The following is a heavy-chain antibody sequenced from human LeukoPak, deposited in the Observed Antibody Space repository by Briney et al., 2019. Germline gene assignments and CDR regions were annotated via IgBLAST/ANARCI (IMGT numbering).Heavy chain of an antibody. Sequence: GGSLSLSCAASGFTFDDYAMHWVRQAPGKGLEWVSGISWNSGSIGYADSVKGRFTISRGNAKNSLYLQMNSLRAEDTALYYCAKDINGFAYWGQGTLVTVSS. D-gene: IGHD2-8*01. V-gene: IGHV3-9*01. CDR2: ISWNSGSI. J-gene: IGHJ4*02. CDR3: AKDINGFAY. CDR1: GFTFDDYA.